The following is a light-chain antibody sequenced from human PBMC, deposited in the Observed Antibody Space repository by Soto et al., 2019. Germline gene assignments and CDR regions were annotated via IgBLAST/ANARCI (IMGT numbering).Light chain of an antibody. Sequence: VSAHSTCTLALCPEGRATLSCTVSQTVSSNFLAWYQQRPAQAPRLLIHGASTRATGITDRFSGSVSGTDFTLIISGLEPEDFAVYYCQQYGTSPATFGQGTKVDIK. J-gene: IGKJ1*01. V-gene: IGKV3-20*01. CDR2: GAS. CDR3: QQYGTSPAT. CDR1: QTVSSNF.